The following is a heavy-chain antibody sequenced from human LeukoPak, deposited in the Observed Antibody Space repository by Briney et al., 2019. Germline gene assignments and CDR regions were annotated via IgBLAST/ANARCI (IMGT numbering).Heavy chain of an antibody. D-gene: IGHD6-19*01. CDR1: GYTFTNYG. V-gene: IGHV1-8*02. J-gene: IGHJ5*02. Sequence: ASVKVTCKASGYTFTNYGINWVRQATGQGLEWMGWMNPNSGNTGYAQKFQGRVTMTRNTSISTAYMELSSLRSEDTAVYYCARGLSSGWYGDNWFDPWGQGTLVTVSS. CDR2: MNPNSGNT. CDR3: ARGLSSGWYGDNWFDP.